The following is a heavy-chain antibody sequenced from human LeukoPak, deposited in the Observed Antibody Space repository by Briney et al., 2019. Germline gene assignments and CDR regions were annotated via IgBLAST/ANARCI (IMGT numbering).Heavy chain of an antibody. D-gene: IGHD4-17*01. V-gene: IGHV4-39*07. CDR1: GGSISSSSYY. CDR3: ARDSTVTTVDY. Sequence: SETLSLTCTVSGGSISSSSYYWGWIRQPPGKGLEWIGSIYYSGSTYYNPSLKSRVTISVDTSKNQFSLKLRSVTAADTAVYYCARDSTVTTVDYWGQGTLVTVSS. J-gene: IGHJ4*02. CDR2: IYYSGST.